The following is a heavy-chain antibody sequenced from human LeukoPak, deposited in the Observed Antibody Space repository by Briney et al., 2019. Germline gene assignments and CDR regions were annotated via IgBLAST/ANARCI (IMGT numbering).Heavy chain of an antibody. CDR2: IIPIFGTA. Sequence: SVKVSCKASGGTFSSYAISWVRQAPGQGLEWMGGIIPIFGTANYAQKLQGRVTMTTDTSTSTAYMELRSLRSDDTAVYYCAREGVAGQLWSNYWGQGTLVTVSS. V-gene: IGHV1-69*05. J-gene: IGHJ4*02. D-gene: IGHD5-18*01. CDR3: AREGVAGQLWSNY. CDR1: GGTFSSYA.